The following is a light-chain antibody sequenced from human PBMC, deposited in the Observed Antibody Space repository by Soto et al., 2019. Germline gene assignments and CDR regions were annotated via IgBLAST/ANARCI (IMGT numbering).Light chain of an antibody. CDR3: QSYNDWPFA. J-gene: IGKJ2*01. CDR1: ESLFGF. CDR2: GVS. V-gene: IGKV3-15*01. Sequence: EIVMTQSPATLSVSPGERVTLSCRASESLFGFLAWYQHKPGQAPRLLIYGVSTKATGVPARFSGSGSATDFTLTFTSLQSDDSAVYYCQSYNDWPFAFGQGTKLEI.